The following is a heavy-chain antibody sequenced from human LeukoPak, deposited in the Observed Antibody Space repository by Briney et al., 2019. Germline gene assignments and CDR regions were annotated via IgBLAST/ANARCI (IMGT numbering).Heavy chain of an antibody. Sequence: GGSLRLSCAASGFTFSSYGMHWVRQAPGKGLEWVAFIRYDGSNKYYADSVKGRFTISRDNSKNTLYLQMNSLRAEDTAVYYCARVPVGGYCGGGSCYGWVYYFDYWGQGTLVTVSS. D-gene: IGHD2-15*01. CDR2: IRYDGSNK. CDR3: ARVPVGGYCGGGSCYGWVYYFDY. J-gene: IGHJ4*02. V-gene: IGHV3-30*02. CDR1: GFTFSSYG.